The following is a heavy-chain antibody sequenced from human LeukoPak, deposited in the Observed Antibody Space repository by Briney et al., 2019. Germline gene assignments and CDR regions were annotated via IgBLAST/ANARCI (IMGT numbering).Heavy chain of an antibody. D-gene: IGHD5-18*01. J-gene: IGHJ4*02. V-gene: IGHV4-39*01. CDR2: IHYTGST. CDR1: GGPIRSSGFY. CDR3: ARHTRNGYSYGYED. Sequence: SETLSLTCTVSGGPIRSSGFYWGWIRQTPGKGLEWIGSIHYTGSTYYNPSLKSRVTVSVDTSRNQFSLKVTSVTAADPAFYYCARHTRNGYSYGYEDWGQGTLVTVSS.